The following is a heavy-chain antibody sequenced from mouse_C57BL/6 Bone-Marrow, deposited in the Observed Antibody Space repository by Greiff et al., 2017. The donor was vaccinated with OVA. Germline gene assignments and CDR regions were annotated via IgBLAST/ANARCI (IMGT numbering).Heavy chain of an antibody. CDR3: ARGGGYAMVY. J-gene: IGHJ4*01. CDR1: GYTFTSYW. V-gene: IGHV1-55*01. Sequence: VKLMESGAELVKPGASVKMSCKASGYTFTSYWITWVKQRPGQGLEWIGDIYPGSGSTNYNEKFKSKATLTVDTSSSTAYMQLSSLTSEDSAVYYCARGGGYAMVYWGQGTSVTVSS. CDR2: IYPGSGST.